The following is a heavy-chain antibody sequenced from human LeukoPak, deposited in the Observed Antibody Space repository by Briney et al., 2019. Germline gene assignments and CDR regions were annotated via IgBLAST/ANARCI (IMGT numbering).Heavy chain of an antibody. CDR3: ARRPAGGYAYFDF. CDR2: ISYSGNT. J-gene: IGHJ4*02. CDR1: GGSISRSY. Sequence: PSETLSLTCTVSGGSISRSYWTWIRQPPGQGLEWIGYISYSGNTNYNPSLRGRVTISVDTSKTQFSLKLSSVTAADTAVYYCARRPAGGYAYFDFWGQGTLVTVSS. V-gene: IGHV4-59*01. D-gene: IGHD6-25*01.